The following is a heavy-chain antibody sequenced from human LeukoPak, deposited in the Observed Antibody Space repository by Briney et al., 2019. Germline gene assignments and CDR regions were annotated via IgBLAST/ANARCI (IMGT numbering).Heavy chain of an antibody. J-gene: IGHJ6*03. CDR3: ARDTGTYYYDSSGYYHYYYYMDV. D-gene: IGHD3-22*01. CDR1: GGTFSSYA. V-gene: IGHV1-69*05. Sequence: SVKVSCKASGGTFSSYAISWVRQAPGQGLEWMGGIIPIFGTANYAQKFQGRATITTDESTSTAYMELSSLRSEDTAVYYCARDTGTYYYDSSGYYHYYYYMDVWGKGTTVTVSS. CDR2: IIPIFGTA.